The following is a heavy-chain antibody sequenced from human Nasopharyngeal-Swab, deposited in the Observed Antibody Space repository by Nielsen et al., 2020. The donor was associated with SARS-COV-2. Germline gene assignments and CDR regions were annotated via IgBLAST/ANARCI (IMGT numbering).Heavy chain of an antibody. Sequence: GGSLILSCAASGFTFSSYTMNWVRQLPVKGLAWVSSISPTSDYIYYAESVKGRFTISRDNAKNSLFLQMNSLRAEETAIYYCVRGSYGHYDSWGQGALITVSS. V-gene: IGHV3-21*06. CDR1: GFTFSSYT. D-gene: IGHD4-17*01. CDR2: ISPTSDYI. J-gene: IGHJ5*01. CDR3: VRGSYGHYDS.